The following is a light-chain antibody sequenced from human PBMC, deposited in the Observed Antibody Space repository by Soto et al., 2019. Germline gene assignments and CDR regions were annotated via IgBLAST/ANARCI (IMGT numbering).Light chain of an antibody. J-gene: IGKJ5*01. V-gene: IGKV3-20*01. CDR1: QSVTKNN. CDR3: QQYGSSAPIT. CDR2: GAS. Sequence: EIVLTQSAGTLSLSPGERTTLSCMTIQSVTKNNLAWYQQKPGQAPRLLIYGASSRATGIPDRFSGSGSETDFTLTISRLEPEDFALYYCQQYGSSAPITFGQGTRLEIK.